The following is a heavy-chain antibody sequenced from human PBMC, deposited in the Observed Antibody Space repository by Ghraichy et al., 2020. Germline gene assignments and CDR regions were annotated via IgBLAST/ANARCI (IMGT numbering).Heavy chain of an antibody. J-gene: IGHJ4*02. CDR2: TNRDGSEK. V-gene: IGHV3-7*03. D-gene: IGHD4-17*01. Sequence: GGSLRLSCAASGFTFSLYWMGWVRQAPGKGLEWVASTNRDGSEKFYVDSVKGRFIISKDNAKNSLYLQMNSLRAEDTAVYYCAKDRDDDGDYVWASWGQGTLVTVSS. CDR1: GFTFSLYW. CDR3: AKDRDDDGDYVWAS.